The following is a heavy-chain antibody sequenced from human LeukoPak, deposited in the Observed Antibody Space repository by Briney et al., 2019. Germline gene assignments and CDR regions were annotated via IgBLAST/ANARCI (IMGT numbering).Heavy chain of an antibody. D-gene: IGHD6-19*01. CDR3: VRGAGAVAGHYYYYGMDV. CDR1: GFTFSSYW. CDR2: IKQDGSEK. V-gene: IGHV3-7*01. J-gene: IGHJ6*02. Sequence: GGSLRLSCAASGFTFSSYWMSWVRQAPGKGLEGVANIKQDGSEKYYVDSVKGRFTISRDNAKNSLYLQMNSLRAEDTAVYYCVRGAGAVAGHYYYYGMDVWGQGTTVTVSS.